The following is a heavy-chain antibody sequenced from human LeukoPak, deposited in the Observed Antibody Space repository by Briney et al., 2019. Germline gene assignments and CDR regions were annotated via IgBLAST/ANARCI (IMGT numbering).Heavy chain of an antibody. CDR3: ARRGRNSSGWQDYL. CDR2: IYHTGST. CDR1: GGSISSYY. V-gene: IGHV4-59*01. J-gene: IGHJ4*02. D-gene: IGHD6-25*01. Sequence: SETLSLTCTVSGGSISSYYWSWLRQPPGKGLEWIANIYHTGSTNYNPSLSSRVTISIDTAKNQFSLKLTSVTAADTAVYYCARRGRNSSGWQDYLWGQGTLVTVS.